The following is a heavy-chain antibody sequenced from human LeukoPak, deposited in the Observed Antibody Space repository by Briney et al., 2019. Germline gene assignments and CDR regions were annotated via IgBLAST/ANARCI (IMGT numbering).Heavy chain of an antibody. CDR1: GFTFSNYW. CDR3: ARDQRNYYDSSGASLYQYYYMDV. D-gene: IGHD3-22*01. CDR2: IKEDGSEK. V-gene: IGHV3-7*01. Sequence: GGSLRLSCAASGFTFSNYWMSWVRQAPGKGLEWVANIKEDGSEKYYVDSVKGRFTISRDNAKNSLYLQMNSLRAEDTAVYYCARDQRNYYDSSGASLYQYYYMDVWGKGTTVTVSS. J-gene: IGHJ6*03.